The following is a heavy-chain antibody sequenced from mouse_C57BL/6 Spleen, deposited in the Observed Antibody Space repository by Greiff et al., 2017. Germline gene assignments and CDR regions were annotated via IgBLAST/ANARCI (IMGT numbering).Heavy chain of an antibody. V-gene: IGHV1-64*01. J-gene: IGHJ4*01. CDR3: ARHGYHAMDY. CDR1: GYTFTSYW. CDR2: IYPNSGST. Sequence: VQLQQPGAELVKPGASVKLSCKASGYTFTSYWMHWVKQRPGQGLECIGMIYPNSGSTNYNEKFKSKATLTVDKSSSTAYMKLSSLTSEDSAVYYCARHGYHAMDYWGQGTSVTVSS.